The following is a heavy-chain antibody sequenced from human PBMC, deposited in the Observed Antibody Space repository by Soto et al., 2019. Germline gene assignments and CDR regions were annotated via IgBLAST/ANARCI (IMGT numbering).Heavy chain of an antibody. J-gene: IGHJ6*02. CDR1: GYSFTSYW. V-gene: IGHV5-51*01. D-gene: IGHD3-10*01. CDR3: ARLPQVWFGELAYGMDV. CDR2: IYPGDSDT. Sequence: PGESLKISCKGSGYSFTSYWIGWVRQMPWKGLEWMGIIYPGDSDTRYSPSFQGQVTISADKSISTAYLQWSSLKASDTAMYYCARLPQVWFGELAYGMDVWGQGTTVTVSS.